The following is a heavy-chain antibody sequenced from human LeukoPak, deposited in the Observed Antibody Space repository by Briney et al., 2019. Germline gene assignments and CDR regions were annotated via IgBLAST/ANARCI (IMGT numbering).Heavy chain of an antibody. CDR2: ISAYNGNT. D-gene: IGHD3-3*01. J-gene: IGHJ5*02. CDR3: ARVDYDFWSGYRNNWFDP. CDR1: GYTFTSYG. V-gene: IGHV1-18*01. Sequence: APVKVSCKASGYTFTSYGISWVRQAPGQGLEWMGWISAYNGNTNYAQKLQGRVTMTTDTSTSTAYMELRSLRSDDTAVYYCARVDYDFWSGYRNNWFDPWGQGTLVTVSS.